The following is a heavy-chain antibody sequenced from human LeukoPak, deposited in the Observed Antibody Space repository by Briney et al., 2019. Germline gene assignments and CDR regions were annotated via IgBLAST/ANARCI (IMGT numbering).Heavy chain of an antibody. V-gene: IGHV3-21*01. D-gene: IGHD5-12*01. CDR3: ARDFLDSGHGDWFDP. CDR2: ISSSSSYI. J-gene: IGHJ5*02. CDR1: GFIFEDYA. Sequence: SGGSLRLSCAPSGFIFEDYAIHWVRQAPGKGLEGVSSISSSSSYIYYADSVKGPFTISGDNAKNSLYLQMNSLRAEDTTVYYCARDFLDSGHGDWFDPWGQGTLVTVSS.